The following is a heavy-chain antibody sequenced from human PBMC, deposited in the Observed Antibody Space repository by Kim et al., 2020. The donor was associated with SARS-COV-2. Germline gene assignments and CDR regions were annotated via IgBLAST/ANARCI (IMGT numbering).Heavy chain of an antibody. CDR3: ARGYGDYEGPYYYYYGMDV. Sequence: SETLSLTCAVSGGSISSSNWWCWVRQPPGKGLEWIGEIYHSGSTNYNPSLKSRVTISVDKSKNQFSLRLSSVTAADTAVYYCARGYGDYEGPYYYYYGMDVWGQGTTVTVSS. D-gene: IGHD4-17*01. V-gene: IGHV4-4*02. CDR1: GGSISSSNW. J-gene: IGHJ6*02. CDR2: IYHSGST.